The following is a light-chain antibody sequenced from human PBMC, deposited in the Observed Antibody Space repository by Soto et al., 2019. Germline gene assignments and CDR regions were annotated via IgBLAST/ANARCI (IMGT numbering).Light chain of an antibody. CDR1: SSYVGGYNY. CDR3: CSYAGSFVV. J-gene: IGLJ2*01. V-gene: IGLV2-11*01. CDR2: DVS. Sequence: QSALTQPRSVSGSPGQSVTISCTGTSSYVGGYNYVSWYQQHPGKAPKLMIFDVSKRPSGVPDRFSGSKSGNTASLTISGLQAEDEADYYCCSYAGSFVVFGGGTQLTVL.